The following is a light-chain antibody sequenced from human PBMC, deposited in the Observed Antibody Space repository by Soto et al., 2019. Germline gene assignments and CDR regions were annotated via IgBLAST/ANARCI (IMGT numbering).Light chain of an antibody. CDR3: TSYSVTGTHYV. V-gene: IGLV2-14*01. Sequence: QSALTQPASVSGSPGQSITISCTGSSSDIGGYKFVSWFQQHPGKVPKLIIYEVSNRPSGVSDRFSGSKSGKTASLTISGLLADHEADYYCTSYSVTGTHYVFGSGTKLTVL. CDR2: EVS. CDR1: SSDIGGYKF. J-gene: IGLJ1*01.